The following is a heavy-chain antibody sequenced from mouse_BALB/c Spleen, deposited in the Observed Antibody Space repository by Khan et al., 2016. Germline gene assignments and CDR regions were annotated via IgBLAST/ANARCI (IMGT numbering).Heavy chain of an antibody. CDR1: GYSFTSYW. Sequence: QAQLQQSGAELAKPGASVKMSCKASGYSFTSYWMHWIKQRPGQGLDWIAYINPGTGDTEYNQKFKDKATLTADKSSNTAYMQLNSLTSEDSAVXYCARQILRIHLYYFGRSLYTLDYWGQGTSVTVSA. D-gene: IGHD1-1*01. CDR2: INPGTGDT. J-gene: IGHJ4*01. V-gene: IGHV1-7*01. CDR3: ARQILRIHLYYFGRSLYTLDY.